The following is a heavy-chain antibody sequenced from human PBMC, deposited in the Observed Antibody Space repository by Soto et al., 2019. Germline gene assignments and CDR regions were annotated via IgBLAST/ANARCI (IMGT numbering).Heavy chain of an antibody. J-gene: IGHJ5*02. D-gene: IGHD2-15*01. V-gene: IGHV1-8*02. Sequence: ASVKVSCKASGYSFTSYDINWVRQAAGQGLEWMGWMNPNSGNTAYAQRFEGRVSMTRNTSITTAYMELRSLRSEDTAVNYYPHSPHRLERRWYAGGGSDPRGQATLVTV. CDR3: PHSPHRLERRWYAGGGSDP. CDR1: GYSFTSYD. CDR2: MNPNSGNT.